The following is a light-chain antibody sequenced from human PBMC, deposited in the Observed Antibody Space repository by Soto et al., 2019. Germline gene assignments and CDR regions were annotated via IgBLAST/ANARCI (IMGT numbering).Light chain of an antibody. CDR3: QQRKHCTVIT. J-gene: IGKJ5*01. CDR1: QSVSNY. V-gene: IGKV3-11*01. Sequence: EVVLTQSPATLSLSPGERATLSFRASQSVSNYLSWYQQKPGLAPRLLMYETSRRATGIPARFSGSGSGTDFTLTISSLEPEDFAVYYCQQRKHCTVITFGQGTRLEIK. CDR2: ETS.